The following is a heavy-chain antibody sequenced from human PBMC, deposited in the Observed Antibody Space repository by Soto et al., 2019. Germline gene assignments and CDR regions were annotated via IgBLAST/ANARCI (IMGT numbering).Heavy chain of an antibody. CDR3: AQAYPVRYGDYESTWFEP. D-gene: IGHD4-17*01. CDR2: ISWDRGKI. CDR1: GGSIVDFA. J-gene: IGHJ5*02. Sequence: LRLSCSASGGSIVDFAMHWVRQAPGKDLEGVSSISWDRGKIGYADSVTGRFSVPSDNAKNSLFLQMSSLTPKDTAYHFCAQAYPVRYGDYESTWFEPWGQGTRATVSP. V-gene: IGHV3-9*01.